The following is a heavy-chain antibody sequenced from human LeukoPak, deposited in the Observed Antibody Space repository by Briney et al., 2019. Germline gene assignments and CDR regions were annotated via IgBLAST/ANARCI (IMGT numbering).Heavy chain of an antibody. Sequence: GGSLRLSCDASGLIYSSYAMSWVRQAPGKGLEWVSSITASGDRTFYGGSVRGRFTVSRDNSKNTLYLQMNSLRAEDTAVYFCARAATNWFDPWGQGALVTVSS. CDR3: ARAATNWFDP. D-gene: IGHD5-24*01. V-gene: IGHV3-23*01. J-gene: IGHJ5*02. CDR1: GLIYSSYA. CDR2: ITASGDRT.